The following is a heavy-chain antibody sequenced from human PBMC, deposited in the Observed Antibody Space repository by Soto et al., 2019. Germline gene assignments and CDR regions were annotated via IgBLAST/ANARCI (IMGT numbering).Heavy chain of an antibody. CDR3: ARERAAYYDILTGYYNPYY. CDR1: GFTFSSYG. CDR2: IWYDGSNK. J-gene: IGHJ4*02. Sequence: GGSLRLSCAASGFTFSSYGMHWVRQAPGKGLEWVAVIWYDGSNKYYADSVKGRFTISRGNSKNTLYLQMNSLRAEDTAVYYCARERAAYYDILTGYYNPYYWGQGTLVTVSS. V-gene: IGHV3-33*01. D-gene: IGHD3-9*01.